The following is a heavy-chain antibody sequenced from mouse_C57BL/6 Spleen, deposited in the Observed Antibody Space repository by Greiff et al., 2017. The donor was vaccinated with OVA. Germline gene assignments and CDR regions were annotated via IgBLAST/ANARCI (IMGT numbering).Heavy chain of an antibody. Sequence: EVKLQESGPELVKPGASVKISCKASGYSFTGYYMNWVKQSPEKSLEWIGEINPSTGGTTYNQKFKAKATLTVDKSSSTAYMQLKSLTSEDSAVYYCARWGSWGQGTLVTVSA. V-gene: IGHV1-42*01. CDR2: INPSTGGT. CDR1: GYSFTGYY. CDR3: ARWGS. J-gene: IGHJ3*01.